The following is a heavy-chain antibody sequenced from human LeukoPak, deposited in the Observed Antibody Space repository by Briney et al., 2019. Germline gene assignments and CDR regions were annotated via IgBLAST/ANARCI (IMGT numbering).Heavy chain of an antibody. CDR1: EFTFKSYD. Sequence: GGSLRLSCAASEFTFKSYDMSWVRQAPGKGLEWVSYISSSSSTIYYADSVKGRFTISRDNAKNSLYLQMNSLRAEDTAVYYCARDIKISSGWYRPLGYWGQGTLVTVSS. J-gene: IGHJ4*02. CDR2: ISSSSSTI. D-gene: IGHD6-19*01. V-gene: IGHV3-48*01. CDR3: ARDIKISSGWYRPLGY.